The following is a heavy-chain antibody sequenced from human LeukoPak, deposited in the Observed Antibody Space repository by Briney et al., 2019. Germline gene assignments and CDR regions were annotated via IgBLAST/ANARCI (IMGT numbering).Heavy chain of an antibody. D-gene: IGHD3-22*01. CDR1: GFTFSSYS. J-gene: IGHJ4*02. Sequence: GGSLRLSCAASGFTFSSYSMSWVRQAPGKGLEWVSAISGSGGSTYYADSVKGRFTISRDNSKNTLYLQMNSLRAEDTAVYYCAKRGDSSGYYFDYWGQGTLVTVSS. CDR3: AKRGDSSGYYFDY. V-gene: IGHV3-23*01. CDR2: ISGSGGST.